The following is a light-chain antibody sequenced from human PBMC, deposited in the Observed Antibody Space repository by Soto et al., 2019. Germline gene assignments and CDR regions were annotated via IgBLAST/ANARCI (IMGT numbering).Light chain of an antibody. CDR1: QGISNY. CDR3: QKYNSAPWT. V-gene: IGKV1-27*01. CDR2: AAS. Sequence: DIQMTQSPSSLSASVGDRVTITCRASQGISNYLVWYQQKPGKVPKLLIHAASTLQSGVPSRFSGSGSGTDFTLTITSLQPEDVATSYCQKYNSAPWTFGQGTKVEIK. J-gene: IGKJ1*01.